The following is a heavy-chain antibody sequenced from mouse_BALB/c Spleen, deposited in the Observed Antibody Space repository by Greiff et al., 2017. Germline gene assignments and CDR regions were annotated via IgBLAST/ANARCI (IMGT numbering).Heavy chain of an antibody. CDR1: GYTFTSYV. CDR3: ARMGYDYEGFYYAMDY. J-gene: IGHJ4*01. V-gene: IGHV1-14*01. CDR2: INPYNDGT. Sequence: EVQLQQSGPELVNPGASVKMSCKASGYTFTSYVMHWVKQKPGQGLEWIGYINPYNDGTKYNEKFKGKATLTSDKSSSTAYMELSSLTSEDSAVYYCARMGYDYEGFYYAMDYWGQGTSVTVSS. D-gene: IGHD2-4*01.